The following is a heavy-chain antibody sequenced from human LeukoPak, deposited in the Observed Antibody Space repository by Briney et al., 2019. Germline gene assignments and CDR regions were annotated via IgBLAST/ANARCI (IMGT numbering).Heavy chain of an antibody. D-gene: IGHD6-13*01. Sequence: GGSLRLSCAASGFTFSSYAMSWVRQAPGKGLKWVSAISGRADRTYYADSVKGRFTISRDNSKNTLYLQMNSLRADDTAVYYCAKESAYAGPRKYYFDYPGQGTLVTVSP. J-gene: IGHJ4*02. CDR1: GFTFSSYA. V-gene: IGHV3-23*01. CDR2: ISGRADRT. CDR3: AKESAYAGPRKYYFDY.